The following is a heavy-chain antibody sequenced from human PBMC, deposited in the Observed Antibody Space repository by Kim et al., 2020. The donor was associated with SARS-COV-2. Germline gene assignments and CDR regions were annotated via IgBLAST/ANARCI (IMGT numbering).Heavy chain of an antibody. J-gene: IGHJ4*02. D-gene: IGHD1-26*01. V-gene: IGHV3-23*02. CDR3: AKDSGSGSYSHFDY. Sequence: DSVKGRFTISEDNSKNTLYLQMNSLRAEDTAVYYCAKDSGSGSYSHFDYWGQGTLVTVSS.